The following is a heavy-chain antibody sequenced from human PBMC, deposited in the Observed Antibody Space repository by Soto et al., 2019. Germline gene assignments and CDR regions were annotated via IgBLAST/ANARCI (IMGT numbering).Heavy chain of an antibody. D-gene: IGHD2-15*01. V-gene: IGHV3-11*01. CDR1: GFIFSDYY. CDR2: IDSSSSMI. CDR3: AREGEYRNVCVACGMDV. Sequence: PGGSLRLSCAASGFIFSDYYIYWIRQAPGKGLEWVSYIDSSSSMIFYADSVKGRFTISRDNAEKSLYLQMNSLRAEDTAVYYCAREGEYRNVCVACGMDVWGQGTTVTVSS. J-gene: IGHJ6*02.